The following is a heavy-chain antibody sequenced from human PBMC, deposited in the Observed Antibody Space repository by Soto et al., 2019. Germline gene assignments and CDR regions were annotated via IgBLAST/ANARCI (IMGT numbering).Heavy chain of an antibody. J-gene: IGHJ6*02. V-gene: IGHV3-30-3*01. Sequence: GGSLRLSCAASGFTFSSYAMHWVRQAPGKGLEWVAVISYDGSNKYYADSVKGRFTISRDNSKNTLYLQMNSLRAEDTAVYYCARDRGWELPEGYYYYGMDVWGQGTTVTVSS. CDR2: ISYDGSNK. CDR1: GFTFSSYA. D-gene: IGHD1-26*01. CDR3: ARDRGWELPEGYYYYGMDV.